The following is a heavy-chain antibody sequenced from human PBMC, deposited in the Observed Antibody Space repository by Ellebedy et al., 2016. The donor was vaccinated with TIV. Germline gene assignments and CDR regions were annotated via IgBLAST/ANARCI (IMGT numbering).Heavy chain of an antibody. J-gene: IGHJ5*02. Sequence: GSLRLSXAVSGGSISNNPYYWDWIRQPPGKGLEWIGTIHYTGTAFYNPSLGSRATISVATSKNQFSLRLTSVTAADTAVYYCASHSAITGILGDCFDPWGQGTLVTVSS. D-gene: IGHD1-20*01. V-gene: IGHV4-39*01. CDR3: ASHSAITGILGDCFDP. CDR1: GGSISNNPYY. CDR2: IHYTGTA.